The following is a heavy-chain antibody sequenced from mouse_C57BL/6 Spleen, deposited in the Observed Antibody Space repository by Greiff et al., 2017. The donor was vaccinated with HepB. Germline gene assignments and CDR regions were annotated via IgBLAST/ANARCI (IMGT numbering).Heavy chain of an antibody. Sequence: EVQLQQSGPELVKPGASVKISCKASGYTFTDYYMNWVKQSHGKSLEWIGDINPNNGGTRYNQKFKGKATLTVDKSSSTAYMELLSLTSEDSAGYYCARSELPDFDYWGQGTTLTVSS. J-gene: IGHJ2*01. CDR3: ARSELPDFDY. CDR1: GYTFTDYY. CDR2: INPNNGGT. V-gene: IGHV1-26*01.